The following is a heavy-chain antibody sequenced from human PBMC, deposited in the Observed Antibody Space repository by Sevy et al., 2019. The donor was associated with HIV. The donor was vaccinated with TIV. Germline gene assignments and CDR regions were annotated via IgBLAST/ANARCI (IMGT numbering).Heavy chain of an antibody. CDR2: VSPSGAST. D-gene: IGHD2-8*02. CDR1: GFTFSSYA. CDR3: AKGYGGVIIRGIDY. J-gene: IGHJ4*02. V-gene: IGHV3-23*01. Sequence: GGSLRLSCAASGFTFSSYAFTWVRQTPGVGLECVSGVSPSGASTYYAEAVKGRFTDSRDNSKNTEFLQMNGLRAEDTAVYYCAKGYGGVIIRGIDYWGQGTLVTVSS.